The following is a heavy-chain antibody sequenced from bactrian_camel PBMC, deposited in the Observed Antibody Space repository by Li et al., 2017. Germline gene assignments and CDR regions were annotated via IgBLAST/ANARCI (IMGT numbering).Heavy chain of an antibody. V-gene: IGHV3S40*01. Sequence: VQLVASGGGLVQPGGSLRLSCVASGFSFNKYGMMWVRQAPGKGLEWVSTINSGGGTTYYADSVKGRFTISRDIAKNTLFLQLNSLKTEATAMYYCGTMAYTAGWGQGTQVTVS. CDR1: GFSFNKYG. D-gene: IGHD1*01. CDR3: GTMAYTAG. J-gene: IGHJ4*01. CDR2: INSGGGTT.